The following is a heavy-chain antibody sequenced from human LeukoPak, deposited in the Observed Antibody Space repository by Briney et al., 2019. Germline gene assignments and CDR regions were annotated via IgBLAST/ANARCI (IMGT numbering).Heavy chain of an antibody. CDR2: IKSKTHGGTT. J-gene: IGHJ4*02. CDR1: GLSFSNAW. D-gene: IGHD3-3*01. Sequence: KTGGSLRLSCAASGLSFSNAWMSWVRQAPGKGLEWVGRIKSKTHGGTTDYAAPVKGRFTISRDDSKDTLYLQMNALKTEDTAVYYCSTDEWSWGQGTLVTVSS. CDR3: STDEWS. V-gene: IGHV3-15*01.